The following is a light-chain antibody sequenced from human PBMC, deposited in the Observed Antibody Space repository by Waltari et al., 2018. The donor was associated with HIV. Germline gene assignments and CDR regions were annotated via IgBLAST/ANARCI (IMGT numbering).Light chain of an antibody. CDR3: AAWDVSVSGRGVI. Sequence: QSVLTQPPSASGAPGQSVTISCSGSASNIGRGYVYWFQQLPGTAPKLLMYRNNSRPSGVPDRFSASKSGTSASLAISGLRPDDEADYYCAAWDVSVSGRGVIFGGGTKLTVL. CDR2: RNN. J-gene: IGLJ2*01. V-gene: IGLV1-47*01. CDR1: ASNIGRGY.